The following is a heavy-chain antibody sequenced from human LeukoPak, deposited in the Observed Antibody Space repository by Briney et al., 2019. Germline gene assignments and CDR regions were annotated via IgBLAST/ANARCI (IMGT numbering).Heavy chain of an antibody. D-gene: IGHD3-22*01. CDR1: GFTFSNAW. J-gene: IGHJ4*02. Sequence: PGGSLRLSCAASGFTFSNAWMSWVRQAPGKGLEWVGRIKSKTDGGTTDYAAPVKGRFTISRDDSKNTLYLQMNSLKTEDTAVYYCTTAPIDHYYDSSGPDYWGQGTLVTVSS. CDR3: TTAPIDHYYDSSGPDY. CDR2: IKSKTDGGTT. V-gene: IGHV3-15*01.